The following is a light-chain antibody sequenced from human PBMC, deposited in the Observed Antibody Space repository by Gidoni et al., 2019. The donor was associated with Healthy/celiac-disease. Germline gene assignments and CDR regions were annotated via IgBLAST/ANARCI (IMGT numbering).Light chain of an antibody. V-gene: IGLV2-18*01. CDR2: EVS. CDR3: SLYTSSSTV. CDR1: SSDVGSYNR. Sequence: QSALTQPPSVSGSPGQSVTISCTGTSSDVGSYNRVSWYQQPPGTAPKLMIYEVSNRPSGVPDRFSGPKSGNTASLTISGLQAEDEADYYCSLYTSSSTVFGGGTKLTVL. J-gene: IGLJ2*01.